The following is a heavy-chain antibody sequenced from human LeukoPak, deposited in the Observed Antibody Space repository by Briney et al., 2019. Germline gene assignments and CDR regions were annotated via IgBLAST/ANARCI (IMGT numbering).Heavy chain of an antibody. CDR3: ASVGAITPAGAFDI. Sequence: SETLSLPCSASAGFISSYYCSWILHHPGKGLEWLGYIYTSGSTNYNPSLMSRVTISVDTSKNQFSLKLSSVTAADTAVYYCASVGAITPAGAFDIWGQGTMVTVSS. CDR2: IYTSGST. J-gene: IGHJ3*02. V-gene: IGHV4-4*08. D-gene: IGHD1-26*01. CDR1: AGFISSYY.